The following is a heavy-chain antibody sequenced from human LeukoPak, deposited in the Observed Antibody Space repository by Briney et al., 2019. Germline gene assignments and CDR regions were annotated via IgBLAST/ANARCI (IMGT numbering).Heavy chain of an antibody. CDR3: AKASGPSKYGDYVAY. Sequence: GGSLRLSCAASGFTFDDYAMHWVRQAPGKGLEWVSRISWNSGSIGYADSEKGRFTISRDNAKNSLYLQMNSLRAEDTALYYCAKASGPSKYGDYVAYWGQGTLVTVSS. CDR2: ISWNSGSI. V-gene: IGHV3-9*01. J-gene: IGHJ4*02. D-gene: IGHD4-17*01. CDR1: GFTFDDYA.